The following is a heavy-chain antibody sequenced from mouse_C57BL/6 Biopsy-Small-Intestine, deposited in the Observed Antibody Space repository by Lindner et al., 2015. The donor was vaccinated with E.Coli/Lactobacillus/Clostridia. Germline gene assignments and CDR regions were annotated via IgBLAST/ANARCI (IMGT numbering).Heavy chain of an antibody. V-gene: IGHV1-20*01. Sequence: VQLQESGPELVKPGASVKMSCKASGYSFTGYFMNWVKQSHGKSLEWVGRINPYIGDTFYNQKFKGKATLTVDRSSNTAHMELRSLTSEDSALYYCARELPYYYVMDYWGQGTSVTVSS. CDR2: INPYIGDT. CDR3: ARELPYYYVMDY. D-gene: IGHD2-1*01. J-gene: IGHJ4*01. CDR1: GYSFTGYF.